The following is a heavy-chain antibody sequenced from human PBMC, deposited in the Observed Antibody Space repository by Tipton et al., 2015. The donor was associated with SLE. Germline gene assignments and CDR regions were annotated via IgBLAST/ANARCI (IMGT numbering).Heavy chain of an antibody. V-gene: IGHV3-20*04. Sequence: SLRLSCEASGFTFNTYWMHWVRQAPGKGLVWVSGINWHGGSTGYGDSVKGRFTISRDNAQNSLYLQMNDLRAEDTALYYCARGGLGTGPSWYVSFWGQVTSVTVSS. CDR2: INWHGGST. D-gene: IGHD2-2*01. CDR1: GFTFNTYW. J-gene: IGHJ4*02. CDR3: ARGGLGTGPSWYVSF.